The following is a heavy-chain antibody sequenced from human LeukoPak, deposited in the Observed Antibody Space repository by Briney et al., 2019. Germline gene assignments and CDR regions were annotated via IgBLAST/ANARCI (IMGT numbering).Heavy chain of an antibody. D-gene: IGHD3-16*01. J-gene: IGHJ4*02. CDR1: GFTFSSYW. Sequence: GGSLRLSCAASGFTFSSYWMHRVRQAPEKGLVWVSRIHTDGSVTTYADSVRGRFTISRDNAKNTLYLQMNSLRAEDTAVYYCARVYVGTSTTYPFDSWGQGTLVTVSS. V-gene: IGHV3-74*01. CDR2: IHTDGSVT. CDR3: ARVYVGTSTTYPFDS.